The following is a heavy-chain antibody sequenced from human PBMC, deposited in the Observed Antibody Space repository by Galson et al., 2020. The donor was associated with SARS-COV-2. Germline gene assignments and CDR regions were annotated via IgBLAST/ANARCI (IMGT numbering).Heavy chain of an antibody. CDR2: IYYSGST. V-gene: IGHV4-59*01. D-gene: IGHD3-16*01. J-gene: IGHJ4*02. CDR1: GGSISSYY. CDR3: ARDSRPGNGGFGY. Sequence: SETLSLTCTVSGGSISSYYWSWIRQPPGKGLEWIGYIYYSGSTNYNPSLKSRVTISVDTSKNQFSLTLSSVTAADTAVYYCARDSRPGNGGFGYWGQGTLVTVSS.